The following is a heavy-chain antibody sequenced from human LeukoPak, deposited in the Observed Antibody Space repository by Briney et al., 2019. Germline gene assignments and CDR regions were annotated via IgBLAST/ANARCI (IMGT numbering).Heavy chain of an antibody. D-gene: IGHD3-22*01. J-gene: IGHJ4*02. CDR2: ISYDGSNK. CDR1: GFIFSSYG. Sequence: GGSQRLSCAASGFIFSSYGMHWVRQAPGKGLEWVAVISYDGSNKYYADSVKGRFTISRDNSKNTLYLQMNSLRAEDTAVYYCAKGRFKVPITMIVVAESPYFDYWGQGTLVTVSS. CDR3: AKGRFKVPITMIVVAESPYFDY. V-gene: IGHV3-30*18.